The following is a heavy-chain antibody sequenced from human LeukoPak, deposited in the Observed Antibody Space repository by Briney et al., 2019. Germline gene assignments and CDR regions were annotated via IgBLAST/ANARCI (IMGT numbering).Heavy chain of an antibody. V-gene: IGHV4-30-4*01. CDR3: ARGVRAYDAFDI. Sequence: SETLSLTCTVSGGSISSGDYYWSWIRQPPGKGLEWIGYIYYSGSTYYNPSLKSRVTISVDRSKNQFSLKLSSVTAADTAVYYCARGVRAYDAFDIWGQGTMVTVSS. CDR1: GGSISSGDYY. J-gene: IGHJ3*02. CDR2: IYYSGST. D-gene: IGHD3-10*01.